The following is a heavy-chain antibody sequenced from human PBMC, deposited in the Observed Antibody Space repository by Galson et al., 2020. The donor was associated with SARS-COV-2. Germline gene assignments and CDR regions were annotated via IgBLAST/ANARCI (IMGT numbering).Heavy chain of an antibody. V-gene: IGHV3-33*06. CDR2: IWYAGSNK. CDR1: GFTFSSYG. D-gene: IGHD6-19*01. Sequence: GESLKISCAASGFTFSSYGMHWVRQAPGKGLAWVAVIWYAGSNKYYADSVKGRFTISRDNSKNTLYLQMNSLRAEDTAVYYCAKDRGIAVAGTLYYFDYWGQGTLVTVSS. CDR3: AKDRGIAVAGTLYYFDY. J-gene: IGHJ4*02.